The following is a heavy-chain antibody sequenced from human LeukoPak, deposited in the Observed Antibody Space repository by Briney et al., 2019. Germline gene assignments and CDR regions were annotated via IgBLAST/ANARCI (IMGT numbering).Heavy chain of an antibody. Sequence: SETLSLICTVSGGSINSFYWTWIRQPAGKGLEWIGRIYSSGSTNFNPSLKSRVTISVDTSKNQFSLKLSSVTAADTAVYYCARAIDSSWLDYWGQGTLVTVSS. J-gene: IGHJ4*02. CDR2: IYSSGST. CDR3: ARAIDSSWLDY. CDR1: GGSINSFY. D-gene: IGHD6-13*01. V-gene: IGHV4-4*07.